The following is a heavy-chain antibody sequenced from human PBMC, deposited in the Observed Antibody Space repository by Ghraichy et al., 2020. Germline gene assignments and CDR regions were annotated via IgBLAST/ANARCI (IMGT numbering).Heavy chain of an antibody. CDR2: ISSSGSNT. J-gene: IGHJ4*02. CDR3: AKEVAVAGLLTIDY. CDR1: GFSFSDYA. D-gene: IGHD6-19*01. V-gene: IGHV3-23*01. Sequence: GGSLRLSCAASGFSFSDYAMNWVRQAPGKGLEWVSTISSSGSNTYYADSVRGRFTISRDNFKDTLYLQMNSLRAEDTAVYYCAKEVAVAGLLTIDYWGQGTLVTVSS.